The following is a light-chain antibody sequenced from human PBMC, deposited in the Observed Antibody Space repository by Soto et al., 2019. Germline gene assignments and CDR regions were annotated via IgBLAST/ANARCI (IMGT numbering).Light chain of an antibody. CDR1: QSISSW. J-gene: IGKJ5*01. V-gene: IGKV1-5*03. CDR3: QQTNSIPIN. Sequence: DIQMTQSRSPRSAPVGDRATITCGASQSISSWLAWYQQKPGKAPKFPIYKASSLESGVPSRFSGSGSGTEFTLTISSLQPDDFATYYCQQTNSIPINFGQGTRLEIK. CDR2: KAS.